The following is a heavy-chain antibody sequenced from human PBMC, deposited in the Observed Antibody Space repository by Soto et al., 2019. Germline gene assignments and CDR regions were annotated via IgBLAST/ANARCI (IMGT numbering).Heavy chain of an antibody. Sequence: SETLSLTCTVSGGSISSGGYYWSWIRQHPGKGLEWIGYIYYSGSTNYNPSLKSRVTISVDTSKNQFSLKLSSVTAADTAVYYCARLFCTNGVCDSWGQGTLVTVSS. D-gene: IGHD2-8*01. V-gene: IGHV4-31*03. CDR3: ARLFCTNGVCDS. CDR1: GGSISSGGYY. J-gene: IGHJ5*01. CDR2: IYYSGST.